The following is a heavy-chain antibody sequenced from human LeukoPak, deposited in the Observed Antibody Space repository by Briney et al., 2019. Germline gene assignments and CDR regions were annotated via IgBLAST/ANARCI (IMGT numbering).Heavy chain of an antibody. J-gene: IGHJ4*02. CDR1: GDSVSAKSAA. Sequence: SQTLSLTCAISGDSVSAKSAAWNWIRLSPSRGLEWLGRTYYKAAWNSDYSTSVRGQIIISADTSRNLFSLQLKSVTPEDTALYYCARDDRRHQPRKGFDYWGQGTLVTVSS. CDR3: ARDDRRHQPRKGFDY. V-gene: IGHV6-1*01. D-gene: IGHD1-1*01. CDR2: TYYKAAWNS.